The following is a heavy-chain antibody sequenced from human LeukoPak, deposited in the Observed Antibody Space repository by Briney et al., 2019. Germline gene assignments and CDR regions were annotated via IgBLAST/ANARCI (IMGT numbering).Heavy chain of an antibody. J-gene: IGHJ4*02. CDR2: VYSGGST. CDR3: ARLADPSGYWD. D-gene: IGHD3-22*01. Sequence: GGSLRLSCAASGFAVITNYMNWVRQAPGKGLEWVSVVYSGGSTFYADSVKGRFTISRDNSKNTLYLQMNSLRAEDTAVYYCARLADPSGYWDWGQGTLVTVSS. CDR1: GFAVITNY. V-gene: IGHV3-53*01.